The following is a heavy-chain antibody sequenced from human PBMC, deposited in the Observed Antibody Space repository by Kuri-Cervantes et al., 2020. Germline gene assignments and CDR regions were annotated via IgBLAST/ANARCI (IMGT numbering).Heavy chain of an antibody. D-gene: IGHD2-15*01. Sequence: ASVKVSCKASGYTFTSYAMHWVRQAPGQRLEWMGWINAGNGNTKYSQKFQGRVTITRDTSASTAYMELSSLRSEDTAVYYCARDNCSGGSCYLELGSGLDYWGQGTLVTVSS. CDR1: GYTFTSYA. J-gene: IGHJ4*02. V-gene: IGHV1-3*01. CDR2: INAGNGNT. CDR3: ARDNCSGGSCYLELGSGLDY.